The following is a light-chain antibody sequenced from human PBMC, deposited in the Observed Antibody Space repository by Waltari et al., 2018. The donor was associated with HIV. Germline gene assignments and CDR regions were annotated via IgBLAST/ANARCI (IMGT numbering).Light chain of an antibody. CDR2: GNT. CDR1: PSNIGADDH. CDR3: QSYDSSLSAWV. Sequence: VLTQPPSLSGAPGQTVTLPSTGTPSNIGADDHVPWYQQPPGTAPKLLIYGNTIRPSGVPDRFSGSKSGTSASLAITGLQADDEADYYCQSYDSSLSAWVFGGGTKLTVL. J-gene: IGLJ3*02. V-gene: IGLV1-40*01.